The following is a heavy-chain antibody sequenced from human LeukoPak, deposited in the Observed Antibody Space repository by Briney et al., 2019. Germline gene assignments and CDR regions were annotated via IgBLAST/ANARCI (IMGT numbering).Heavy chain of an antibody. Sequence: GGTLRLSCAASGFTFSTYGMSWVRQAPGKGLEWVSSISGSGASTYYADSVKGRFTISRDNSKNTLYLQMNSLRAEDTAVYYCANLHYDILTGYIYYFDYWGQGTLVTVSS. J-gene: IGHJ4*02. CDR1: GFTFSTYG. D-gene: IGHD3-9*01. CDR3: ANLHYDILTGYIYYFDY. CDR2: ISGSGAST. V-gene: IGHV3-23*01.